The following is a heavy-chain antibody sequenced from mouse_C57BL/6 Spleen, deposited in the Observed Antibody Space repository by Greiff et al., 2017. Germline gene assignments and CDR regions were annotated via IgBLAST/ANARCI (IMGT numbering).Heavy chain of an antibody. CDR2: IHPNSGST. D-gene: IGHD2-14*01. CDR3: ARSDRGDAMDY. V-gene: IGHV1-64*01. J-gene: IGHJ4*01. Sequence: QVQLQQSGAELVKPGASVKLSCKASGYTFTSYWMHWVKQRPGQGLEWIGMIHPNSGSTNYNEKFKSKATLTVDKSSSTAYMQLSSLTSEDSAVYYCARSDRGDAMDYWGQGTSVTVSS. CDR1: GYTFTSYW.